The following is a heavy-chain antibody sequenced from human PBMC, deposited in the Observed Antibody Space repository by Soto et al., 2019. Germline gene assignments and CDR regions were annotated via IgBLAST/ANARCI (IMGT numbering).Heavy chain of an antibody. J-gene: IGHJ3*02. V-gene: IGHV3-23*01. CDR1: GSTFTAFP. CDR2: ISGDGLST. Sequence: XGSLRLAFAGSGSTFTAFPMTWVRQAPGKGLEWVSAISGDGLSTYYAGSVKGRFTISRDNSKTTLYLQMNSLRAEDTAAYSCARRPEAFDIWGRGTMVTVSS. CDR3: ARRPEAFDI.